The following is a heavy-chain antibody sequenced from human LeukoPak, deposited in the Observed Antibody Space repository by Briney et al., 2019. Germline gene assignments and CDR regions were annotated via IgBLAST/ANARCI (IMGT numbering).Heavy chain of an antibody. J-gene: IGHJ4*02. Sequence: GGSLRLSCAASGFTFSSYDMHWVRHVTGKRLEWVSAIGIAGDTYYLVSVKGRFTISRENAKNSLYLQMNSLRAGDTAVYYCARKLSGGSQQAGDYWGQGTLVTVSS. V-gene: IGHV3-13*04. CDR3: ARKLSGGSQQAGDY. CDR1: GFTFSSYD. CDR2: IGIAGDT. D-gene: IGHD2-15*01.